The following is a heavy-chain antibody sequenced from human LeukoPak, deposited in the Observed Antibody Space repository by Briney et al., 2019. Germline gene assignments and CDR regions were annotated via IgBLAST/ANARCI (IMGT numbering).Heavy chain of an antibody. D-gene: IGHD3-22*01. V-gene: IGHV3-30-3*01. J-gene: IGHJ4*02. CDR3: ASTQYYYDSSGYYY. CDR1: GFTLSSYA. CDR2: ISYDGSNK. Sequence: GGSLRLSCAASGFTLSSYAMHWVRQAPGKGLEWVAVISYDGSNKYYADSVKGRFTISRDNSKNTLYLQMNSLRAEDTAVYYCASTQYYYDSSGYYYWGQGTLVTVSS.